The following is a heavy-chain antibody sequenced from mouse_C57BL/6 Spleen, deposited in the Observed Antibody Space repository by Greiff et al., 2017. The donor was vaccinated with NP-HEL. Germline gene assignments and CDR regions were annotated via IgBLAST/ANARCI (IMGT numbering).Heavy chain of an antibody. V-gene: IGHV1-72*01. CDR2: IDPNSGGT. D-gene: IGHD1-1*01. CDR3: ARVYYGSSYEYYAMDY. Sequence: QVQLQQSGAELVKPGASVKLSCKASGYTFTSYWMHWVKQRPGRGLEWIGRIDPNSGGTKYNEKFKSKATLTVDKPSSTAYMQLSSLTSEDSAVYYCARVYYGSSYEYYAMDYWGQGTSVTVSS. J-gene: IGHJ4*01. CDR1: GYTFTSYW.